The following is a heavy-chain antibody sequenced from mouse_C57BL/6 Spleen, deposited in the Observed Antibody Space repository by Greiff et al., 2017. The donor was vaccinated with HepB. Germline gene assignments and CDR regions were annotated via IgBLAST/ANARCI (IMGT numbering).Heavy chain of an antibody. CDR3: ARSGYDYDVRGYAMDY. CDR1: GYAFSSSW. Sequence: LQESGPELVKPGASVKISCKASGYAFSSSWMNWVKQRPGKGLEWIGRIYPGDGDTNYNGKFKGKATLTADKSSSTAYMQLSSLTSEDSAVYFCARSGYDYDVRGYAMDYWGQGTSVTVSS. V-gene: IGHV1-82*01. D-gene: IGHD2-4*01. CDR2: IYPGDGDT. J-gene: IGHJ4*01.